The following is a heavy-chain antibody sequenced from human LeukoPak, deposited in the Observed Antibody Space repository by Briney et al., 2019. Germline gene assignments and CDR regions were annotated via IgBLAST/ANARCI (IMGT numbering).Heavy chain of an antibody. D-gene: IGHD2-21*02. V-gene: IGHV4-59*01. CDR3: ARGDWGAFDI. CDR1: RGSFGSYY. CDR2: ISHSGST. Sequence: SKTLSLTCTVSRGSFGSYYWNWIRQPPGKGLEWIGYISHSGSTNYNPSLKGRVSISVDTSKNQFSLKLTSVPAADTAVYYCARGDWGAFDIWGQGTMVIVSS. J-gene: IGHJ3*02.